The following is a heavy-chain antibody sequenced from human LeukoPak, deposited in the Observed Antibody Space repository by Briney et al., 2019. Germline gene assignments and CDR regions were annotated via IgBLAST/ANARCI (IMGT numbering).Heavy chain of an antibody. Sequence: EASVKVSCKASGYTFAGYGISWVRQAPGQGLEWMGWISAYKRNTNYAQKFQGRVTMTTDTSTSTAYMEQRSMRSDDTAVYYCARDLDGSGSYYTDYWGQGTLVTVSS. CDR3: ARDLDGSGSYYTDY. V-gene: IGHV1-18*01. CDR2: ISAYKRNT. D-gene: IGHD3-10*01. J-gene: IGHJ4*02. CDR1: GYTFAGYG.